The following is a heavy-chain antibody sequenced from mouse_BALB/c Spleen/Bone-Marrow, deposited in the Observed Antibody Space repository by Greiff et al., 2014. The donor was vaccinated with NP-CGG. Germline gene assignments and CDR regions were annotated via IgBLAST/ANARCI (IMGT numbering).Heavy chain of an antibody. CDR1: GFTFSSYA. D-gene: IGHD2-3*01. J-gene: IGHJ3*01. Sequence: VKLMESGGGLMKPGGSLKLSCAASGFTFSSYAMSWVRPTPEKRLEWVASISSGASYTYYLDSVKGRFTISRDNAKNTLYLQMSSLRSEDTAVYYCACLDGYFVPYWGQGTLATVSA. CDR2: ISSGASYT. CDR3: ACLDGYFVPY. V-gene: IGHV5-9-3*01.